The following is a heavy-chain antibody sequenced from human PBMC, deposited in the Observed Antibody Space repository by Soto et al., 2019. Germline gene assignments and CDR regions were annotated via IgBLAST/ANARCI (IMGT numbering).Heavy chain of an antibody. CDR3: ARVGQQLVIFGEGYYCMDV. CDR2: ISAYNGNT. J-gene: IGHJ6*03. V-gene: IGHV1-18*01. D-gene: IGHD6-13*01. CDR1: GYTFTSYG. Sequence: QVQLVQSGAEVKKPGASVKVSCKASGYTFTSYGISWVRQAPGQGLEWMGWISAYNGNTNYAQKLQGRVTMTTDTCTSTAYMELRSLRSDDTAVYCCARVGQQLVIFGEGYYCMDVWGKGTTVTVSS.